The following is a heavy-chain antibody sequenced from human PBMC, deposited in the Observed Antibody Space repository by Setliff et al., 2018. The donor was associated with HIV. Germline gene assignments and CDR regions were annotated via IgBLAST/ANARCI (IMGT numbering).Heavy chain of an antibody. D-gene: IGHD3-3*01. Sequence: PGGSLRLSCATSGFTFTNHAMHWVRQAPGKGLEWVAVIWFDGSRKYYGDSVKGRFTISRDTSNNTLYLQMNSLRAEDTAVYYCATCGPTTIFGVVIRPELHFDYWGQGTLVTVSS. CDR2: IWFDGSRK. V-gene: IGHV3-33*01. CDR3: ATCGPTTIFGVVIRPELHFDY. J-gene: IGHJ4*02. CDR1: GFTFTNHA.